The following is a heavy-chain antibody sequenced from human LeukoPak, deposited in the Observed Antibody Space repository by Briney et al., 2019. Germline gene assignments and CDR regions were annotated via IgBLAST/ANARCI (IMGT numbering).Heavy chain of an antibody. CDR3: ARGGEYGSGSYFKY. Sequence: SETLSLTCTVSGGSISSYYWSWIRQPPGKGLEWIGYISYSGSTSYNPSLKSRVTISVDTSKNQFSLKLNSVTAADTAVYSCARGGEYGSGSYFKYWGQGTLVTVSS. CDR1: GGSISSYY. CDR2: ISYSGST. V-gene: IGHV4-59*12. J-gene: IGHJ4*02. D-gene: IGHD3-10*01.